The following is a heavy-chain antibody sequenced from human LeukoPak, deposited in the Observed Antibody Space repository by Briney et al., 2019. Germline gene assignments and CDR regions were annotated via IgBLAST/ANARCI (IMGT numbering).Heavy chain of an antibody. CDR3: TTYGQNPPSLRDAFDI. CDR1: GFTFSNAW. Sequence: GGSLRLSCAASGFTFSNAWMSWVRQAPGKGLEWVGRIKSKTDGGTTDYAAPVKGRFTISRDDSKNTLYLQMNSLKTVDTAVYYCTTYGQNPPSLRDAFDIWGQGTMVTVSS. CDR2: IKSKTDGGTT. D-gene: IGHD4-17*01. V-gene: IGHV3-15*01. J-gene: IGHJ3*02.